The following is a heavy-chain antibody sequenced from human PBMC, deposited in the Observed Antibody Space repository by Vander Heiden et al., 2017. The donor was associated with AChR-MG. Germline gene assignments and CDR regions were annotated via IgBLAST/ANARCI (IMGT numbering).Heavy chain of an antibody. CDR2: ISGSGGST. CDR1: GFPFSNYV. J-gene: IGHJ4*02. Sequence: EVQLLESGGGLVQPGGSLRLSCAASGFPFSNYVMSWVRQAPGKGLEWVSGISGSGGSTYYADSVKGRFTITRDNSKNTLFLQMNSLRAEDTAVYYCAKVPRIAAAGITYYFDYWGQGTLVTVSS. CDR3: AKVPRIAAAGITYYFDY. D-gene: IGHD6-13*01. V-gene: IGHV3-23*01.